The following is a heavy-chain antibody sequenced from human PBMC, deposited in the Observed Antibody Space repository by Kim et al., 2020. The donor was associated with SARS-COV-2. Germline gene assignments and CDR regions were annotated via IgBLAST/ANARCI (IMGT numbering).Heavy chain of an antibody. Sequence: SVKVSCKASGGTFSSYAISWVRQAPGQGLEWMGRIIPILGIANYAQKFQGRVTITADKSTSTAYMELSSLRSEDTAVYYCASGAIAAAGPPDYWGQGTLVTVSS. D-gene: IGHD6-13*01. CDR2: IIPILGIA. CDR1: GGTFSSYA. J-gene: IGHJ4*02. V-gene: IGHV1-69*04. CDR3: ASGAIAAAGPPDY.